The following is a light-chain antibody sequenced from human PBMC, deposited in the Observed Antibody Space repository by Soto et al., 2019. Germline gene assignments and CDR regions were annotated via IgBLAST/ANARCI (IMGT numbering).Light chain of an antibody. Sequence: QSALTQPASVSGSPGQSIAISCTGSSSDVGGYKYVSWYQQHPGKAPKLMIYDVSNRPSGVSDRFSGSKSGNMASLTISGLQSEDEADYYCSSYTSSNSYVFGTGTKVTVL. CDR2: DVS. V-gene: IGLV2-14*03. CDR1: SSDVGGYKY. J-gene: IGLJ1*01. CDR3: SSYTSSNSYV.